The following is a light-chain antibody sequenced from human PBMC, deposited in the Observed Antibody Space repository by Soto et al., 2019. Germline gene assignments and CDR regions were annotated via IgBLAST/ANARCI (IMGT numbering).Light chain of an antibody. CDR2: KNN. CDR3: AVWDDRLSGVV. J-gene: IGLJ3*02. CDR1: SSNIGSTY. Sequence: QSVVTQPPSASGTPGQRVTISCSGSSSNIGSTYVYWYQHLPGTAPKVLSYKNNHRPSGVPDRFSGSKSDTSASLAISGLRSEDEAHYYCAVWDDRLSGVVFVGGTNLTVL. V-gene: IGLV1-47*01.